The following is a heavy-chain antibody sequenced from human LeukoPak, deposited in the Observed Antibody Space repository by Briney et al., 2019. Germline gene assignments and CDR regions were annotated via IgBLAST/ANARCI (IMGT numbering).Heavy chain of an antibody. CDR1: GFTVSSNY. J-gene: IGHJ4*02. CDR3: AKAPVTSCRGAYCYPFDS. D-gene: IGHD2-21*01. V-gene: IGHV3-53*01. CDR2: IYSGGST. Sequence: GGSLRLSCAASGFTVSSNYMSWVRQAPGKGLEWVSVIYSGGSTYYADSVKGRFTISRDNSKNTLYLQMNSLRAEDAAVYFCAKAPVTSCRGAYCYPFDSWGQGTLVTVSS.